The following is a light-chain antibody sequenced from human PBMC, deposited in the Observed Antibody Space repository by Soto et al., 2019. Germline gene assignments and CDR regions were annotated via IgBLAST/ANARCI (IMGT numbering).Light chain of an antibody. CDR2: LGS. J-gene: IGKJ1*01. CDR3: MQGLQTAWT. CDR1: QSLLHSNGYNY. V-gene: IGKV2-28*01. Sequence: DIVMTQSPLSLPVTPGEPSSISCSSSQSLLHSNGYNYLDWYLQKPGQSPQLLIYLGSNRASGVPDRFSGSGSGTDFTLIISRVEAEDVGFYYCMQGLQTAWTFGQGTKVDI.